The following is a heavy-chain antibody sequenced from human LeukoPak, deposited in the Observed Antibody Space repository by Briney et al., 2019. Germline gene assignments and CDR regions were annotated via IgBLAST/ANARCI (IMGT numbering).Heavy chain of an antibody. CDR1: GGSISSGGYY. D-gene: IGHD3-9*01. CDR3: ARDKGRYDILTGYSPNYGMDV. CDR2: IYYSGST. J-gene: IGHJ6*02. V-gene: IGHV4-31*03. Sequence: PSETLSLTCTVSGGSISSGGYYWSWIRQHPGKGLEWIGYIYYSGSTYYNPSLKSRVTISVDTSKHQFSLKLSSVTAADTAVYYCARDKGRYDILTGYSPNYGMDVWGQGTTVTVSS.